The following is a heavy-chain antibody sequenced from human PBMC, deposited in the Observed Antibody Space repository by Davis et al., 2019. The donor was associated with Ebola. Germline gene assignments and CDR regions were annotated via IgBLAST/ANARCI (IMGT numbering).Heavy chain of an antibody. J-gene: IGHJ4*02. D-gene: IGHD1-26*01. CDR2: ISYDGSNK. CDR1: GFTFSGSA. Sequence: GESLKISCAASGFTFSGSAMHWVRQASGKGLEWVAVISYDGSNKYYADSVKGRFTISRDNSKNTLYLQMNSLRAEDTAVYYCAKVGATNHYWGQGTLVTVSS. CDR3: AKVGATNHY. V-gene: IGHV3-30*04.